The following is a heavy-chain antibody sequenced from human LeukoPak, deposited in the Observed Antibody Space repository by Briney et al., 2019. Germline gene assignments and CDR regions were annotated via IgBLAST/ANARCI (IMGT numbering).Heavy chain of an antibody. CDR3: ARVRAVSKRFVTMVRRMKNEYYFDY. Sequence: PGGSLRLSCTASEFTFSSYWMSWIRQAPGKGLEWVANIKQDGSEKYYVDSVKGRFTISRDNAKNSLYLQMNSLRAEDTAVYYCARVRAVSKRFVTMVRRMKNEYYFDYWGQGTLVTVSS. CDR1: EFTFSSYW. D-gene: IGHD3-10*01. J-gene: IGHJ4*02. V-gene: IGHV3-7*01. CDR2: IKQDGSEK.